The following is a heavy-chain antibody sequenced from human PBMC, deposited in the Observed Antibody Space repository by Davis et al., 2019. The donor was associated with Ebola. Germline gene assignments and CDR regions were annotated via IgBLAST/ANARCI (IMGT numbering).Heavy chain of an antibody. CDR2: ISYDGSNK. CDR1: GFTFGDYA. D-gene: IGHD1-26*01. CDR3: AKGEVGATTGLFDY. Sequence: GESLKISCTASGFTFGDYAMSWVRQAPGKGLEWVAVISYDGSNKYYADSVKGRFTISRDNSKNTLYLQMNSLRAEDTAVYYCAKGEVGATTGLFDYWGQGTLVTVSS. J-gene: IGHJ4*02. V-gene: IGHV3-30-3*02.